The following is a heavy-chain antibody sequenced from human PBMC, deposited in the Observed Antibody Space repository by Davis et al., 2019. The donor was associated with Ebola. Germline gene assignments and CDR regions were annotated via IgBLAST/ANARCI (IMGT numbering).Heavy chain of an antibody. CDR1: GYSFTNYW. Sequence: GESLKISCKASGYSFTNYWIGWVRQMPGKGLEWMGIIYPGDSGTRYSPSFQGQVTISADKSTNTAYLQWNSLQAADTAMYYCARHRDYDDADRHFQYYFDYWGQGTLVTVSS. CDR3: ARHRDYDDADRHFQYYFDY. V-gene: IGHV5-51*01. CDR2: IYPGDSGT. J-gene: IGHJ4*02. D-gene: IGHD3-22*01.